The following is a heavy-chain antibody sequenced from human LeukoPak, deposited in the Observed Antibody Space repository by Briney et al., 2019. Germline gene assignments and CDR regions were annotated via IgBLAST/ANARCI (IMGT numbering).Heavy chain of an antibody. CDR3: ARSGGSSGWYRNDAFDI. Sequence: SETLSLTCTVSGGSISSYYWSWIRQPPGKGLEWIGYIYYSGSTNYNPSLKSRVTISVDTSKNQFSLKLSSVTAADTAVYYCARSGGSSGWYRNDAFDIWGQGTMVTVSS. CDR2: IYYSGST. D-gene: IGHD6-19*01. CDR1: GGSISSYY. V-gene: IGHV4-59*08. J-gene: IGHJ3*02.